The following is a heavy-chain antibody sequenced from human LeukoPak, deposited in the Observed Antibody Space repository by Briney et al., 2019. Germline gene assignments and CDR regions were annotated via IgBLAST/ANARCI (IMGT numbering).Heavy chain of an antibody. D-gene: IGHD3-10*01. Sequence: ASVKVSCKASGYTFTGYYMHWVRQAPGQGLEWMGWTNPNSGGTNYAQKFQGRVTMTRDTSISTAYMELSRLRSDDTAVYYCARDGARWFGEFSYYFDYWGQGTLVTVSS. CDR1: GYTFTGYY. CDR3: ARDGARWFGEFSYYFDY. J-gene: IGHJ4*02. V-gene: IGHV1-2*02. CDR2: TNPNSGGT.